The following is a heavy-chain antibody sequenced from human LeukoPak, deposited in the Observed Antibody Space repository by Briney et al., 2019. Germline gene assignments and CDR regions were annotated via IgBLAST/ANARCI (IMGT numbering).Heavy chain of an antibody. CDR2: INPNSGGT. V-gene: IGHV1-2*02. CDR1: GYTFTGYY. D-gene: IGHD6-13*01. J-gene: IGHJ4*02. Sequence: ASVKVSCKASGYTFTGYYMHWVRQAPGQGLEWMGWINPNSGGTNYAQKFQGRVTMTRDTSISTAYMELSRLRSDDTAVYYCAREARSSSGSFDYWGQGTLVTVSS. CDR3: AREARSSSGSFDY.